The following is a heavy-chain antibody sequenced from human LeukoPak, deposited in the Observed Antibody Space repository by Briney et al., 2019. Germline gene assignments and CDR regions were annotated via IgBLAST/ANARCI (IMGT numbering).Heavy chain of an antibody. D-gene: IGHD5/OR15-5a*01. J-gene: IGHJ5*02. CDR2: ISYDGSNN. V-gene: IGHV3-30*04. CDR3: ARDLPWFDP. CDR1: EFTFSSYA. Sequence: GRSLRLSCAASEFTFSSYAFHWVRRAPGKGLEWVAVISYDGSNNHYADSVKGRFTISRDNSKNTLYLQMNSLRAEDTAVYYCARDLPWFDPWGQGTLVTVSS.